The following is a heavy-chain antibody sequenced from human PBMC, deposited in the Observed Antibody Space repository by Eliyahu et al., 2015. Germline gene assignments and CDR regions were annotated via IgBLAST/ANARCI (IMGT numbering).Heavy chain of an antibody. J-gene: IGHJ4*02. CDR2: ISHNGNT. D-gene: IGHD1-26*01. Sequence: QVQLQESGPGLVKPSETLSLTCGVSGFSXSIGHFWGWIRQPPGKGMGWVGAISHNGNTYYXPSLKSRVTISVDKWRNQFSLSLTSVTAADTAVYYCARGPLVVGADYWGPGTLVSVAS. CDR1: GFSXSIGHF. V-gene: IGHV4-38-2*01. CDR3: ARGPLVVGADY.